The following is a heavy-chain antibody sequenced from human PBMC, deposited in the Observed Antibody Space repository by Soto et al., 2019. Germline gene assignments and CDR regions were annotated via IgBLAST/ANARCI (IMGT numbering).Heavy chain of an antibody. D-gene: IGHD4-17*01. CDR2: INAGNGNT. Sequence: ASVKVSCKASGYTFTSYAMHWVRQAPGQRLEWMGWINAGNGNTKYSQKFQGRVTITRDTSASTAYMELSSLRSEDTAVYYCAREYGDYVFFDYWGQGTLVTVSS. V-gene: IGHV1-3*01. CDR1: GYTFTSYA. J-gene: IGHJ4*02. CDR3: AREYGDYVFFDY.